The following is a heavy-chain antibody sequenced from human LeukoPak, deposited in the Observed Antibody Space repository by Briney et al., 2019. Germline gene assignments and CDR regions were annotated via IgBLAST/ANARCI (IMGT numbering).Heavy chain of an antibody. V-gene: IGHV5-51*01. Sequence: GESLKISCKGSGYSFTSYWIGWVRQMPGKGLEWMGIIYPGDSDTRYSPSFQGQVTISADKSISTAYLQWSSLKASDTAMYYCARTLFYCSGGSCYTYDYWGQGTLATVSS. CDR2: IYPGDSDT. J-gene: IGHJ4*02. CDR3: ARTLFYCSGGSCYTYDY. CDR1: GYSFTSYW. D-gene: IGHD2-15*01.